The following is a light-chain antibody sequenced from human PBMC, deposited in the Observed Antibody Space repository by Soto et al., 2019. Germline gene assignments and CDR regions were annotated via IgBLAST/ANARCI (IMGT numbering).Light chain of an antibody. CDR3: QQYRT. V-gene: IGKV1-5*01. CDR1: HNIYQW. J-gene: IGKJ1*01. Sequence: DIQLTQSPSTLSASVGDRVTITCRASHNIYQWLAWYQQKEGKAPKLLIYDASSLETGVPSRFSGSGSGTEFTLTISSLQPEDFATYYCQQYRTFGQGTKVDIK. CDR2: DAS.